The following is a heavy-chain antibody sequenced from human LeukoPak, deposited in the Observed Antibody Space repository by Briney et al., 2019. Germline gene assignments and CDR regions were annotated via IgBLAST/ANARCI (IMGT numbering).Heavy chain of an antibody. J-gene: IGHJ4*02. CDR2: FDPEDGET. D-gene: IGHD3-3*01. V-gene: IGHV1-24*01. CDR1: GYTLTELS. CDR3: ASITIFGVVTGLDY. Sequence: ASVKVSCKVSGYTLTELSMHWMRQAPGKGLEWMGGFDPEDGETIYAQKFQGRVTMTEDTSTDTAYMELSSLRSEDTAVYYCASITIFGVVTGLDYWGQGTLVTVSS.